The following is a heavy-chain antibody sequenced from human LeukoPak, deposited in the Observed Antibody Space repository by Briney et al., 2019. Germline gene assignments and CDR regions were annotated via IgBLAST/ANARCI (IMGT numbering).Heavy chain of an antibody. CDR3: EKLYSSGWSPNWYFDL. J-gene: IGHJ2*01. CDR2: ISDSGDNT. CDR1: GFTFSSYA. Sequence: PGESLRLSCAASGFTFSSYAMNWVRQAPGKGLEWVSPISDSGDNTCYADSVKGRVTISRDNSKSTLYLQMNSLRAEDTAVYYCEKLYSSGWSPNWYFDLWGRGTLVSVSS. V-gene: IGHV3-23*01. D-gene: IGHD6-19*01.